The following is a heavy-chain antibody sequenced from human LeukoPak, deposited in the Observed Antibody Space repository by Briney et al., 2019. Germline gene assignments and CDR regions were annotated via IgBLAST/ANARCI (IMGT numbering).Heavy chain of an antibody. CDR2: IKQDGSEK. CDR1: GFTFSRYW. Sequence: GGSLRLSCAASGFTFSRYWMSWVRQAPGKGLEWVASIKQDGSEKYYVDSVKGRFTISRDNAKNSLCLQMNSLRAEDTAVYYCARSSITIYPGPDDYWGQGTLVTVSS. V-gene: IGHV3-7*01. D-gene: IGHD3-3*01. CDR3: ARSSITIYPGPDDY. J-gene: IGHJ4*02.